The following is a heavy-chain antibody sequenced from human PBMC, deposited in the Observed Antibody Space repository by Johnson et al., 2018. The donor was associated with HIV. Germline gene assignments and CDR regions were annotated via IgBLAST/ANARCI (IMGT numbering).Heavy chain of an antibody. CDR1: GFTFSIYW. D-gene: IGHD6-13*01. J-gene: IGHJ3*02. V-gene: IGHV3-7*01. CDR3: AKDLYSSSWTNDAFDI. Sequence: VQLVESGGGLVQPGGSLRLSCAASGFTFSIYWMSWVRQAPGKGLEWVANIKQDGSEKYYVDSVKGRFTISRDNSKNTLYLQMNRLRAEDTAVYYCAKDLYSSSWTNDAFDIWGQGTMVTVSS. CDR2: IKQDGSEK.